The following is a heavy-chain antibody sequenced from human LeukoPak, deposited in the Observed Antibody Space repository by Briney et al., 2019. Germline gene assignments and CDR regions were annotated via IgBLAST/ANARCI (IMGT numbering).Heavy chain of an antibody. CDR1: KFTFSSYG. J-gene: IGHJ2*01. V-gene: IGHV3-30*03. CDR2: VSYDGNNK. D-gene: IGHD6-19*01. CDR3: AREIPDSVRSSGWYWYFDL. Sequence: PGGSLSLSCAASKFTFSSYGMHWVRQAPGKGLEWVGIVSYDGNNKYYADSVKGRFTISRDNSKNTVYLQMNSLRTEDTALYYCAREIPDSVRSSGWYWYFDLWGRGTLVTVSS.